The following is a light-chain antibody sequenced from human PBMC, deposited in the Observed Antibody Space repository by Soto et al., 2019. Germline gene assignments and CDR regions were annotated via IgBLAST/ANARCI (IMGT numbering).Light chain of an antibody. V-gene: IGLV1-40*01. CDR1: GSNIGAGYD. Sequence: QSVLTQPPSVSGAPGQRVTISCTGSGSNIGAGYDVHWYQHLPGTAPKLLIYGNNNRPSGVPDRFSGSKSGTSASLAITGLQADDEADYSCQSYDSRLSGSVFGGGTKLTVL. CDR2: GNN. CDR3: QSYDSRLSGSV. J-gene: IGLJ2*01.